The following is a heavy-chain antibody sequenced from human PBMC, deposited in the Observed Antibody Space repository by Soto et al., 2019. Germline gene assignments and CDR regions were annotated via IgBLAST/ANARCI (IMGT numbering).Heavy chain of an antibody. CDR1: GYTFTSSS. J-gene: IGHJ5*02. Sequence: SVKVSCKASGYTFTSSSVQWVRQARGQRLEWIGWIVVGSGNTNYAQKFQERVTITRDMSTSTAYMELSSLRSEDTAVYYCAAIPASYDSSGSAPRWFDPWGQGTLVIVSS. CDR3: AAIPASYDSSGSAPRWFDP. CDR2: IVVGSGNT. D-gene: IGHD3-22*01. V-gene: IGHV1-58*01.